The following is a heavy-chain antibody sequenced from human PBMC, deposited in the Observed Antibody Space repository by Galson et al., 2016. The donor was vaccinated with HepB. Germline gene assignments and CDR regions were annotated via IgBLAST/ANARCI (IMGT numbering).Heavy chain of an antibody. CDR3: ARDRSYGYSNGMDV. J-gene: IGHJ6*02. V-gene: IGHV4-30-2*01. D-gene: IGHD5-18*01. CDR2: IYHSGST. CDR1: GGSISSGGYS. Sequence: LSLTCAVSGGSISSGGYSWRWTRQPPGKGLEWIGYIYHSGSTYYNPSLKSRVTISVDRSKNQFSLKLSSVTAADTAVYYCARDRSYGYSNGMDVWGQGTTVTVSS.